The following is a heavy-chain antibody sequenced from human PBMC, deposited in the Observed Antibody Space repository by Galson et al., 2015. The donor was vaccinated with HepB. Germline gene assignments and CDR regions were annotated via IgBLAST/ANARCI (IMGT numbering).Heavy chain of an antibody. CDR1: GYAFIRNG. J-gene: IGHJ4*02. D-gene: IGHD2-21*02. V-gene: IGHV1-18*01. CDR3: ARDGGTVTPTY. CDR2: ISAYNGNT. Sequence: SVKVSCKASGYAFIRNGIHWVRQAPGQGLEWMGWISAYNGNTNYAQKLEGRLTMTTDTSTSTAYMELRSLRSDDTAVYYCARDGGTVTPTYWGQGTLVIVSS.